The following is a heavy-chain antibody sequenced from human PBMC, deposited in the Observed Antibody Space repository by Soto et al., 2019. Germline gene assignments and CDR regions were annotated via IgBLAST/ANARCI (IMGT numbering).Heavy chain of an antibody. CDR2: IDPSDSYT. CDR1: GYSFTSYW. V-gene: IGHV5-10-1*01. Sequence: GESLKISCKGSGYSFTSYWISWVRQMPGKGLEWMGRIDPSDSYTNYSPSFQGHVTISADKSISTAYLQWSSLKASDTAMYYCARGPIAAAGTGGDWFDPWGQGTLVTVSS. D-gene: IGHD6-13*01. J-gene: IGHJ5*02. CDR3: ARGPIAAAGTGGDWFDP.